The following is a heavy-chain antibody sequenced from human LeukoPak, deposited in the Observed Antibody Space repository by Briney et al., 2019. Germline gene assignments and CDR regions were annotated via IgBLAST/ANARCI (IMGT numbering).Heavy chain of an antibody. J-gene: IGHJ6*02. CDR2: ISSSSSYI. CDR3: ARDDCSSTSCPGYWYYGMDV. Sequence: GGSLRLSCAASGLTFSSYSMNWVRQAPGKGLEWVSSISSSSSYIYYADSVKGRFTISRDNAKNSLYLQMNSLRAEDTAVYYCARDDCSSTSCPGYWYYGMDVWGQGTTITVSS. V-gene: IGHV3-21*01. D-gene: IGHD2-2*01. CDR1: GLTFSSYS.